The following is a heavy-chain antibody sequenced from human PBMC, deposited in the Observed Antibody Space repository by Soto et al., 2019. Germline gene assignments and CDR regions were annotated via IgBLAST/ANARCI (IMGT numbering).Heavy chain of an antibody. CDR3: AREDSIIIPAVSDF. Sequence: GGSLRLSCATSGFSFSNYPMTWVRQAPGKGLEWVSTISARGDKTYYAGSVKGRFTVSRDNSKNTLYLQMNTLGAEDTAIYYCAREDSIIIPAVSDFWGQGTLVTVSS. J-gene: IGHJ4*02. CDR1: GFSFSNYP. V-gene: IGHV3-23*01. CDR2: ISARGDKT. D-gene: IGHD2-2*01.